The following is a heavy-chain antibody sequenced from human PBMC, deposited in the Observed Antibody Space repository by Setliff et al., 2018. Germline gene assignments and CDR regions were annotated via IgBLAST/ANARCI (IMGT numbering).Heavy chain of an antibody. J-gene: IGHJ5*02. V-gene: IGHV3-74*03. CDR2: ISTDGSSI. Sequence: PGGSLRLSCVTSGFTFSTYWMHWVRQAPGQGLVWVARISTDGSSITYADSVKGRFTISRDNARNTLYLQMNSLTAEDTAVYYCARVGSKPQLGWFDPGGQGTLVTVSS. CDR1: GFTFSTYW. D-gene: IGHD1-26*01. CDR3: ARVGSKPQLGWFDP.